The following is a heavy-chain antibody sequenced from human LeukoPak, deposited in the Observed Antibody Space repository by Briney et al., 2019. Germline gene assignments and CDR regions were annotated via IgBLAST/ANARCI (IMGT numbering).Heavy chain of an antibody. CDR3: ARDNGYSSSWYRGY. J-gene: IGHJ4*02. CDR1: GGTFSSYA. Sequence: PLASVKVSCKASGGTFSSYAISWVRQAPGQGLEWMGGIIPIFGTANYAQKFQGRVTITADESTSTAYMELSSLRSEDTAVYYCARDNGYSSSWYRGYWGQGTLVTVSS. V-gene: IGHV1-69*01. D-gene: IGHD6-13*01. CDR2: IIPIFGTA.